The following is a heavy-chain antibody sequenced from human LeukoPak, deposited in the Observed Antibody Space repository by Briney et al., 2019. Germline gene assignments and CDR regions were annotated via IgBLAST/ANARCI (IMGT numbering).Heavy chain of an antibody. J-gene: IGHJ4*02. V-gene: IGHV3-48*03. CDR2: ISSSGSTI. CDR3: ARDRRVEMATVYPGY. Sequence: PGGSLRLSCAASGFTFSSYEMNWVRQVPGKGLEWVSYISSSGSTIYYADSVKGRFTISRDNAKNSLYLQMNSLRAEDTAVYYCARDRRVEMATVYPGYWGQGTLVTVSS. D-gene: IGHD5-24*01. CDR1: GFTFSSYE.